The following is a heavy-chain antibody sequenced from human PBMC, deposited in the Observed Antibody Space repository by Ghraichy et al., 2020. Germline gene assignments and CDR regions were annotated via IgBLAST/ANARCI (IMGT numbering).Heavy chain of an antibody. CDR1: DDSISSSTYY. Sequence: SETLSLTCTVSDDSISSSTYYWGWIRQPPGKGLEWIGSIYYSGNTYKNTSLKSRVTISVDTSKNQFSLKLSSVTAADTGVYYCARGRHSSGWYPFDYWGQGTLVTVSS. D-gene: IGHD6-19*01. CDR3: ARGRHSSGWYPFDY. J-gene: IGHJ4*02. CDR2: IYYSGNT. V-gene: IGHV4-39*01.